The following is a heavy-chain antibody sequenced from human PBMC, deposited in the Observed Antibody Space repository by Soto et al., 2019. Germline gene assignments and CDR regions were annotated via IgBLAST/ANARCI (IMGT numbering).Heavy chain of an antibody. CDR3: AREGRGGYYDSSGYGDV. CDR1: GGSISSSNW. CDR2: IYHSGST. J-gene: IGHJ6*02. D-gene: IGHD3-22*01. Sequence: QVQLQESGPGLVKPSGTLSLTCAVSGGSISSSNWWSWVRQPPGKGLEWIGEIYHSGSTNYNPSLKGRVTISVDKSKNQFSLKLSSVTAADTAVYYCAREGRGGYYDSSGYGDVWGQGTTVTVSS. V-gene: IGHV4-4*02.